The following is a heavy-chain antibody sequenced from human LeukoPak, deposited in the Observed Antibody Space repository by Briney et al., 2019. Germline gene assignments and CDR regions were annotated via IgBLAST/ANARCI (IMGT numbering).Heavy chain of an antibody. CDR3: ARDSGRSPDY. D-gene: IGHD1-26*01. CDR1: GFTFSHYS. Sequence: PGGSLRLSCAASGFTFSHYSMHWVRQTPGKGLEYVSAINNNGDDTYYVNSVKGRFTTSRVNSKNTLYLQMGSLRAEDMAVYYCARDSGRSPDYWGQGTLVTVSS. CDR2: INNNGDDT. V-gene: IGHV3-64*01. J-gene: IGHJ4*02.